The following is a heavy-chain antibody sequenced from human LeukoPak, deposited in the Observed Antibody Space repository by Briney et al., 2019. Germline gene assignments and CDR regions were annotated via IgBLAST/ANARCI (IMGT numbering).Heavy chain of an antibody. CDR2: IKSRAEGGTT. CDR1: GFSFSNAW. Sequence: GGSLRLSCAASGFSFSNAWMSWVRQAPGKGLEWVGRIKSRAEGGTTDYAARVEGIFFVSRDDSKNTVYLQLNSLKTEDTGVYYCATGNSIEVKDVFDIWGHGTMVTVSS. J-gene: IGHJ3*02. CDR3: ATGNSIEVKDVFDI. V-gene: IGHV3-15*01. D-gene: IGHD4-23*01.